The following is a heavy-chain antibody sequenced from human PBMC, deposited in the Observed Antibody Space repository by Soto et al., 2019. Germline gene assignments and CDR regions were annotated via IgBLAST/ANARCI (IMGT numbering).Heavy chain of an antibody. CDR2: INHSGST. Sequence: SETLSLTCAVYGGSFSGYYWSWIRQPPGKGLEWIGEINHSGSTNYNPSLKSRVTISVDTSKNQFSLKLSSVTAADTAVYYCARGSGSYLGGMDVWGQGTTVTVSS. CDR1: GGSFSGYY. CDR3: ARGSGSYLGGMDV. D-gene: IGHD3-10*01. J-gene: IGHJ6*02. V-gene: IGHV4-34*01.